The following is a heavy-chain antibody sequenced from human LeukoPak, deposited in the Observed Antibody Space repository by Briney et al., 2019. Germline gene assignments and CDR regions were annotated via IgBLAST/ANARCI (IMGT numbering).Heavy chain of an antibody. J-gene: IGHJ4*02. CDR3: AKGYSGYYYFDY. Sequence: PGGSLRLSCAASGFTFSSYAMHWVRQAPGKGLEWVAVISYDGSNKYYADSVKGRFTISRDNSKNTLYLQMNSLRAEDTAVYYCAKGYSGYYYFDYWGQGTLVTVSS. D-gene: IGHD5-12*01. V-gene: IGHV3-30*04. CDR1: GFTFSSYA. CDR2: ISYDGSNK.